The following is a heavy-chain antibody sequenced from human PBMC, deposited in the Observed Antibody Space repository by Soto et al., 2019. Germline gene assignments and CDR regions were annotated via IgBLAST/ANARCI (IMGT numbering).Heavy chain of an antibody. D-gene: IGHD3-9*01. CDR1: GGSISSGGYY. Sequence: SETLSLTCTVSGGSISSGGYYWSWIRQHPGKGLEWIGYIYYSGSTYYTPSLKSRVTTSVDTSKNQFSLKLSSVPAADTAVYYCARAFVLRYFVLDLWGQGTLVTVSS. CDR2: IYYSGST. V-gene: IGHV4-31*03. CDR3: ARAFVLRYFVLDL. J-gene: IGHJ4*02.